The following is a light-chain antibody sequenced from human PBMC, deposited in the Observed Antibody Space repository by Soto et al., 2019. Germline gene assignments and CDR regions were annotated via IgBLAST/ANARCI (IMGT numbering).Light chain of an antibody. CDR2: CAS. V-gene: IGKV3-15*01. CDR1: QSVSSN. Sequence: EVVMTQSPATLSVSPGERSTLSCRASQSVSSNLAWYQQKHGQAPRLLIYCASTRATGIPARLSGSGSGTEFTLTISSLQSEDFAVYYCQQYQNLSTFGQGTKVDIK. J-gene: IGKJ1*01. CDR3: QQYQNLST.